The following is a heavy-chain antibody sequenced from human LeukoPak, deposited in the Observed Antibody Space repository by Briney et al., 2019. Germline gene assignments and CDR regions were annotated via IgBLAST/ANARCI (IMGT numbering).Heavy chain of an antibody. J-gene: IGHJ4*02. CDR2: ISDSGGRT. CDR1: GITLSNYG. CDR3: AKRGVVIRVILVGFHKEAYYFDS. D-gene: IGHD3-22*01. Sequence: GGSLRLSCAVYGITLSNYGMSWVRQAPGKGLEWVAGISDSGGRTNYADSVKGRFTISRDNPKNTLYLQMNSLRAEDTAVYFCAKRGVVIRVILVGFHKEAYYFDSWGQGALVTVSS. V-gene: IGHV3-23*01.